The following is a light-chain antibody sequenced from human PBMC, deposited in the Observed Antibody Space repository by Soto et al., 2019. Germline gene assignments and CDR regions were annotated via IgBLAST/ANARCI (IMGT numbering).Light chain of an antibody. Sequence: QSALAQPASVSGSPGQSITISCTGTSDDVGAYNSVSWYQQLLHKAPQVILYKGTQRPSGVSSRFSGSTSGNAASLTISGLQADDEADYFCCSSAPESTYVFGTGTKLTVL. V-gene: IGLV2-23*01. CDR1: SDDVGAYNS. CDR2: KGT. J-gene: IGLJ1*01. CDR3: CSSAPESTYV.